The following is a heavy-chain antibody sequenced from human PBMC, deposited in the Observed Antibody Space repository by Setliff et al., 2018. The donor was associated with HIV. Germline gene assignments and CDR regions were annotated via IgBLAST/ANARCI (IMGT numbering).Heavy chain of an antibody. V-gene: IGHV4-39*01. J-gene: IGHJ3*02. CDR2: IYFSGSA. CDR1: GGSISSSSHY. Sequence: SETLSLTCTVSGGSISSSSHYWGWIRQPPGKGLEWIGSIYFSGSAYYNPSLKSRVTISVDTSKNQFPLKLSSVTAADTAVYYCARPRYTYGTPPAFDIWGRGTVVTVSS. CDR3: ARPRYTYGTPPAFDI. D-gene: IGHD5-18*01.